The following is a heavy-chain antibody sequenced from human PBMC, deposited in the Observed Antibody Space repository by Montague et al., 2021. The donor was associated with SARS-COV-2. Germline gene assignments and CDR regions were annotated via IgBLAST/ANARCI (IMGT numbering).Heavy chain of an antibody. CDR2: IYHTGNT. D-gene: IGHD3-22*01. J-gene: IGHJ4*02. CDR3: ASPKEGSGYYRPFDY. Sequence: SETLSLTCGVSGASVTSTNWWSWVRQPTGKGLEWIGEIYHTGNTNYSPSLKNRVSISLDKSKNQLSLRLNSETAADTAVYYCASPKEGSGYYRPFDYWGQGILVTVSS. CDR1: GASVTSTNW. V-gene: IGHV4-4*02.